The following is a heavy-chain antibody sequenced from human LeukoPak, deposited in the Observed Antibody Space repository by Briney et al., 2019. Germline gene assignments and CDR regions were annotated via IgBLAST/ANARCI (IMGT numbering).Heavy chain of an antibody. D-gene: IGHD2-15*01. Sequence: GESLKISCKASGYRFSSDWIAWVRQMPGKGLEWMGIIFPIDSETTYSPSFQGHVTISADKSISTAYLQWSSLKASDTAMYYCTRGCSGGSCSRDAMDVWGQGTMVTVSS. CDR1: GYRFSSDW. CDR2: IFPIDSET. V-gene: IGHV5-51*01. CDR3: TRGCSGGSCSRDAMDV. J-gene: IGHJ6*02.